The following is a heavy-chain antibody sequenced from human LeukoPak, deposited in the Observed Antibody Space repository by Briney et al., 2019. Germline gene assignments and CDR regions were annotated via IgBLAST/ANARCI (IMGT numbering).Heavy chain of an antibody. V-gene: IGHV3-21*01. CDR1: GFTFSSYG. D-gene: IGHD1-1*01. J-gene: IGHJ4*02. CDR3: ARDQRATASTGSYFDY. Sequence: GGSLRLSCAASGFTFSSYGMNWLRQAPGRGLEWVSSVSSSSSYIYYADSVKGRFTISRDNAKNSLSLQMNSLRAEDTAVYYCARDQRATASTGSYFDYWGQGTLVTVSS. CDR2: VSSSSSYI.